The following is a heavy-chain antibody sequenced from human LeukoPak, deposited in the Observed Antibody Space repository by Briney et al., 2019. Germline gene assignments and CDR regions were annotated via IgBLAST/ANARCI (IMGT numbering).Heavy chain of an antibody. CDR3: ARFGTAAAVN. V-gene: IGHV4-59*01. CDR1: GGSISSYY. Sequence: PSETLSLTCTVSGGSISSYYWSWIRQPPGKGLERIGYIYYSGSTNYNPSLKSRVTISVDTSKNQFSLKLSSVTAADTAVYYCARFGTAAAVNWGQGTLVTVSS. CDR2: IYYSGST. D-gene: IGHD6-13*01. J-gene: IGHJ4*02.